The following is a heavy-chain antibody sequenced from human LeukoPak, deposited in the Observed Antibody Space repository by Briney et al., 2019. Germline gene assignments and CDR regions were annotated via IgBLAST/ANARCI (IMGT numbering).Heavy chain of an antibody. CDR2: IYYSGST. CDR1: GGSISSYY. J-gene: IGHJ5*02. D-gene: IGHD3-10*01. CDR3: ARDTNYYGSGSYWFDP. Sequence: SETLSLTCTVSGGSISSYYWSWIRQPPGKGLEWIGYIYYSGSTNYNPSLKSRVTISVDTSKNQFSLKVSSVTAADTVVYYCARDTNYYGSGSYWFDPWGQGTLVTVSS. V-gene: IGHV4-59*01.